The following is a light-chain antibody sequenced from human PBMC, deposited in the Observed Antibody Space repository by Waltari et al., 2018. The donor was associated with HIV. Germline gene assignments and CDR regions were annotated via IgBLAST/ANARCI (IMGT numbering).Light chain of an antibody. CDR3: SSYTSSSTPVV. V-gene: IGLV2-14*01. Sequence: QSALTQPASVSGSPGQSLPISCTGTSSDIGTYNYVSWYHQHPGKAPKLMIYDVSYRPSGVSNRFSGSKSGNTASLTISGLQAEDEADYYCSSYTSSSTPVVFGGGTKLTVL. CDR1: SSDIGTYNY. J-gene: IGLJ2*01. CDR2: DVS.